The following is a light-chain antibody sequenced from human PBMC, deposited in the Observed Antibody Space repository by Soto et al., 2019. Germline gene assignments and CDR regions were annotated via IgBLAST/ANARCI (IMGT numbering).Light chain of an antibody. Sequence: EIVLTQSPATLSLSPGERATLSCRASQSVSRYLAWYQQKPGQAPRLVIYDESNRATGIPARFSGSGSGTDFTLTISSLEPEDFAVYYCQQRSSWPLTFGGGTKVELK. CDR3: QQRSSWPLT. V-gene: IGKV3-11*01. J-gene: IGKJ4*01. CDR1: QSVSRY. CDR2: DES.